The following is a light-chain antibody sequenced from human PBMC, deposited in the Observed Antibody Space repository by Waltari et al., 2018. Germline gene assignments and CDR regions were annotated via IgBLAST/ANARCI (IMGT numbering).Light chain of an antibody. J-gene: IGLJ3*02. CDR3: CSYAGTSTFVV. Sequence: QSALTQPASVSGSPGQSITISCTGSSSDVGAYNYVSWYQQNPGKAPKLMIYDVTNRPSGVSNRFSGSKSGNTASLTISGLQADDEADYYCCSYAGTSTFVVFGGGTKLTVL. CDR2: DVT. CDR1: SSDVGAYNY. V-gene: IGLV2-23*02.